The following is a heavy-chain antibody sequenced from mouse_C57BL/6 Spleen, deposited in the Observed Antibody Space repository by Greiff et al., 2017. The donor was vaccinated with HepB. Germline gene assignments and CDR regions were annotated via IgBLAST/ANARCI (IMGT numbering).Heavy chain of an antibody. CDR1: GYAFSSSW. CDR2: IYPGDGDT. Sequence: QVQLQQSGPELVKPGASVKISCKASGYAFSSSWMNWVKQRPGKGLEWIGRIYPGDGDTNYNGKFKGKATLTADKSSSTAYMQLSSLTSEDSAVYFCARWDYEYEFAYWGQGTLVTVSA. V-gene: IGHV1-82*01. CDR3: ARWDYEYEFAY. J-gene: IGHJ3*01. D-gene: IGHD2-4*01.